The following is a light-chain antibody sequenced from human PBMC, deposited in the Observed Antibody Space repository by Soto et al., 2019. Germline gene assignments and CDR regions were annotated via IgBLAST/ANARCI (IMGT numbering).Light chain of an antibody. V-gene: IGLV2-8*01. CDR3: QSYDNSLSGSWV. CDR1: SSDVGAYNY. J-gene: IGLJ3*02. CDR2: EVS. Sequence: QSALTQPPSASGSPGQSVTISCTGTSSDVGAYNYVSWYQQHPGKAPKLMIYEVSKRPSGVPDRFSGSKSGNTASLTVSGLQAEDEADYYCQSYDNSLSGSWVFGGGTKLTVL.